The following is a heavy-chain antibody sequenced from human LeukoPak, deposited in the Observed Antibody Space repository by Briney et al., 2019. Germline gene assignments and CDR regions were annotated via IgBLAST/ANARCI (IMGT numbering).Heavy chain of an antibody. V-gene: IGHV3-53*01. CDR1: GFSFKNFA. J-gene: IGHJ4*02. D-gene: IGHD3-22*01. CDR3: ARGLIYYDSRGHYLAERPYFDY. Sequence: GGSLRLSCSVTGFSFKNFAMHWVRQAPGKGLEWVSVIYKAGDPYNADSVKGRFSISRDNRKNMLYLQMNSLRAEDTAVYYCARGLIYYDSRGHYLAERPYFDYWGQGTLVTVSS. CDR2: IYKAGDP.